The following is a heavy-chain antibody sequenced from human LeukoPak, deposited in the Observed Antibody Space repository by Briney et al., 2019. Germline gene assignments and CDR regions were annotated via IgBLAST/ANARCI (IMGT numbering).Heavy chain of an antibody. CDR1: GRSISRSEYS. J-gene: IGHJ4*02. CDR2: IYYNGNN. CDR3: AREVEVGATSSDY. V-gene: IGHV4-39*07. D-gene: IGHD1-26*01. Sequence: SETLSLTCSVSGRSISRSEYSWVWIRQPPGKGLEWIGSIYYNGNNYYNPSLQSRVTISVDTSKNQFSLKLSSVTAADTAVYYCAREVEVGATSSDYWGQGTLVTVSS.